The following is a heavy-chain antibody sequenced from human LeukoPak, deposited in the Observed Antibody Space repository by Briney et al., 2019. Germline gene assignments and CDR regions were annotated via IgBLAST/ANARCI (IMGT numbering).Heavy chain of an antibody. Sequence: GGSLRLSCAGSGFIFNNYAMHWVRQPPGKGLEWVSGISWNSGSIDYADSVKGRFTISRDNAKNSLYLRMNSLRVEDTAFYYCAKDNRRHYTSGPNPDSLHWGQGALVTVSS. CDR3: AKDNRRHYTSGPNPDSLH. CDR1: GFIFNNYA. D-gene: IGHD6-19*01. V-gene: IGHV3-9*01. J-gene: IGHJ4*02. CDR2: ISWNSGSI.